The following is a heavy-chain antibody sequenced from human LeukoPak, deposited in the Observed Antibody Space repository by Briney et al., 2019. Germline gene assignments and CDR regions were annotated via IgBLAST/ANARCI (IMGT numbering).Heavy chain of an antibody. Sequence: GGSLRLSCAASGFTVSSKYMSWARQAPGKGLEWVPVICSGGNTYYSDSVKVKITISRDNSKNSLYLQMNSQRVEDTAVYYCARDFCSAGSCYPDNWGQGTLVTVSS. J-gene: IGHJ4*02. D-gene: IGHD2-15*01. CDR3: ARDFCSAGSCYPDN. V-gene: IGHV3-66*01. CDR1: GFTVSSKY. CDR2: ICSGGNT.